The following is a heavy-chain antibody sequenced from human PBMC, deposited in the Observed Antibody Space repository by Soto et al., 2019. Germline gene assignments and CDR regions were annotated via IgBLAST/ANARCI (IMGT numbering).Heavy chain of an antibody. CDR1: GYMFSEYG. CDR3: ARAPPYDRSGLPFYSDF. CDR2: ISAYNGNS. Sequence: QVQLVQSGGEVKKPGASVKVSCKTSGYMFSEYGISWVRQAPGQGLEWVGRISAYNGNSRYAQEIQDRVTLTTDTSTATVYMELRSLKSDDTAIYYCARAPPYDRSGLPFYSDFWGQGTLVSVSS. V-gene: IGHV1-18*01. J-gene: IGHJ4*02. D-gene: IGHD3-22*01.